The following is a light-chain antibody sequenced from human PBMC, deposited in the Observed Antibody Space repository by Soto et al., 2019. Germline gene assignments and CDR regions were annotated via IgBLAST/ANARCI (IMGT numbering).Light chain of an antibody. Sequence: EIVMTQSPATLSVSPGERATLSCRASQSVSSNLAWYQQKPGQAPRLLIYGASTRATGIPARFSGSGSGTXXXXXXXXXXXXXFAVYYCQQYNNWWTFGQGTKVEIK. CDR1: QSVSSN. J-gene: IGKJ1*01. V-gene: IGKV3-15*01. CDR2: GAS. CDR3: QQYNNWWT.